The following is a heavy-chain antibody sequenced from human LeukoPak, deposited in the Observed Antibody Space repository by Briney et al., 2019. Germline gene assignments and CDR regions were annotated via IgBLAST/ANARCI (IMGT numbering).Heavy chain of an antibody. V-gene: IGHV1-2*02. D-gene: IGHD2-2*01. Sequence: ASVKVSCKASGYTFTGYYMHWVRQAPGQGLEWMGWINPNSGGTNYAQKFQGRVTMTRDTSISTAYTELSRLRSDDTAVYYCARGRAIVVVPAAVDAFDIWGQGTMVTVSS. CDR2: INPNSGGT. CDR1: GYTFTGYY. J-gene: IGHJ3*02. CDR3: ARGRAIVVVPAAVDAFDI.